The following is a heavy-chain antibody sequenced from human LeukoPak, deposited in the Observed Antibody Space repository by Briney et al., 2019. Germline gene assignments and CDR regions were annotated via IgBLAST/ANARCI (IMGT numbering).Heavy chain of an antibody. D-gene: IGHD6-19*01. CDR1: GVPFSNYH. V-gene: IGHV4-34*01. CDR3: TRTAAGHPD. J-gene: IGHJ4*02. Sequence: SETLSLTCAVSGVPFSNYHWSWVRQSPRQGLEWIGEINHSGYTNYNPSLKSRVTMSIDTSKNQFSLILTSVTAADAGVYFCTRTAAGHPDWGQGTLVTVSS. CDR2: INHSGYT.